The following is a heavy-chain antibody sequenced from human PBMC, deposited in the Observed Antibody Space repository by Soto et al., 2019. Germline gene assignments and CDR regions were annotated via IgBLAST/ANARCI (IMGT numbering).Heavy chain of an antibody. V-gene: IGHV4-39*01. J-gene: IGHJ4*02. D-gene: IGHD3-10*01. CDR1: CGSIGSSSYY. CDR3: ARLGVRGVIVDY. Sequence: SETLSLTCTVSCGSIGSSSYYWGWIRQPPGKGLEWIGSIYYSGSTYYNPSLKSRVTISVDTPKNQFSLKLSSVTAADTAVYYCARLGVRGVIVDYWGQGTLVTVSS. CDR2: IYYSGST.